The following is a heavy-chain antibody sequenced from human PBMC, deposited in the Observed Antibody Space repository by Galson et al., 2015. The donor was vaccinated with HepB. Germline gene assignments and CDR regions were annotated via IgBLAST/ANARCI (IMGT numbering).Heavy chain of an antibody. CDR3: VREMGATDYGVYGKYYFDY. CDR1: GYKFSSYS. CDR2: ISAYNGNT. D-gene: IGHD4-17*01. Sequence: SVKVSCKASGYKFSSYSINWVRQAPGQGLEWMGWISAYNGNTHYAQNFQDRVTMTTDTSTSTAYMERRSLTSDDTAVYYCVREMGATDYGVYGKYYFDYWGQGTLVTVSS. V-gene: IGHV1-18*01. J-gene: IGHJ4*02.